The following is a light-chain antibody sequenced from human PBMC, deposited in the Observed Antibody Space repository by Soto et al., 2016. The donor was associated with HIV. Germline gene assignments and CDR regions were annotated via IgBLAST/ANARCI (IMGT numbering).Light chain of an antibody. CDR1: QAINTY. CDR2: GAS. Sequence: DVQLTQSPSFLSAPVGDRVTITCRASQAINTYLAWYQQRPGKPPNLLIYGASTLQSGVPSRFSGGGSGTHFTLTVSSLQPEDFATYFCQQLNTLPITFGQGSRLEMK. CDR3: QQLNTLPIT. V-gene: IGKV1-9*01. J-gene: IGKJ5*01.